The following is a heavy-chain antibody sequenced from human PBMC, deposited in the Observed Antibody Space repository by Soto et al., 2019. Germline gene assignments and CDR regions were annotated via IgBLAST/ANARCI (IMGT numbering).Heavy chain of an antibody. V-gene: IGHV3-48*02. D-gene: IGHD3-9*01. J-gene: IGHJ4*02. Sequence: GGSLRLSCAASGFTFSTFSMNWVRQAPGRGLEWISCISGGGRPISYADSVKGRFTISRDNAKNSLYLQMDSLTDEDTPAYYCARDHGWAFESWGQGTLVTVSS. CDR1: GFTFSTFS. CDR3: ARDHGWAFES. CDR2: ISGGGRPI.